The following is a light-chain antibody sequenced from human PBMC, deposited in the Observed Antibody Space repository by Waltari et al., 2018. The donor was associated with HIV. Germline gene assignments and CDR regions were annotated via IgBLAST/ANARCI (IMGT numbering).Light chain of an antibody. CDR1: SSDVGGYNY. V-gene: IGLV2-14*01. CDR3: SSYTSSSTLYVV. CDR2: EVS. J-gene: IGLJ2*01. Sequence: QSALTQPASVSGSPGQSITISCTGTSSDVGGYNYVSWYQQHPGKAPKLMIYEVSNRPSRLSNRFSRSKSGNTASLTISGLQAEDEADYYCSSYTSSSTLYVVFGGGTKLTVL.